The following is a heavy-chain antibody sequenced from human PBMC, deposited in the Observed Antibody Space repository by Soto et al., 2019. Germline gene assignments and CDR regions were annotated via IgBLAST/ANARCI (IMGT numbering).Heavy chain of an antibody. CDR3: ASSLVTMIVVADPYFDY. D-gene: IGHD3-22*01. V-gene: IGHV3-21*01. J-gene: IGHJ4*02. Sequence: EVQLVESGGGLVKPGGSLRLSCAASGFTFSSYSMNWVRQATGKGLEWVSSISSSSSYIYYADSVKGRFTISRDNAKNSLYLQMNSLRTEDTAVYYCASSLVTMIVVADPYFDYWGQGTLVTVSS. CDR2: ISSSSSYI. CDR1: GFTFSSYS.